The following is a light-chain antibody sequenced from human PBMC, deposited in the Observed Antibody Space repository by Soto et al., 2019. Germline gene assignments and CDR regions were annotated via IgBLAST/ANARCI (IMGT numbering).Light chain of an antibody. CDR1: SSNIGSNT. CDR3: AAWDDSLKGRDVV. CDR2: STN. J-gene: IGLJ2*01. V-gene: IGLV1-44*01. Sequence: QSVLTQPPSASGTPGQRVTISCSGSSSNIGSNTVNWYQQLPGTAPKLLIYSTNQRPSGVPDRFSGSKSGTSASLAISGLQSEAEADYYCAAWDDSLKGRDVVFGGGTKLTVL.